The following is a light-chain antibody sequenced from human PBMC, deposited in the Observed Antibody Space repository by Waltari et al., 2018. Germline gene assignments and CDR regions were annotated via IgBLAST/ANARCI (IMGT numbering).Light chain of an antibody. CDR2: DDR. V-gene: IGLV3-21*02. J-gene: IGLJ3*02. CDR1: NIGSKS. Sequence: SYVLTQPPSVSMAPGQTARITCGGNNIGSKSMHWYQQRPGQAPVLVVYDDRDRPSGIPGRFSGSKSENTATLTISRVEAGDEADYYCPVCGSSSDDQSLFGRGTKLSVL. CDR3: PVCGSSSDDQSL.